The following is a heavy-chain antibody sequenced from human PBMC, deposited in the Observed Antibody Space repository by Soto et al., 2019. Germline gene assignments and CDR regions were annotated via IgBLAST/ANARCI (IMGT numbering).Heavy chain of an antibody. V-gene: IGHV3-30-3*01. CDR1: GFTFSSYA. J-gene: IGHJ4*02. Sequence: GGSLRLSCAASGFTFSSYAMHWVRQAPGKGLEWVAVISYDGSNKYYADSVKGRFTISRDNSKNTLYLQMNSLRAEDTAVYYCARDVAAYYYGPGPFAFWGKGTLVPVSS. CDR3: ARDVAAYYYGPGPFAF. CDR2: ISYDGSNK. D-gene: IGHD3-10*01.